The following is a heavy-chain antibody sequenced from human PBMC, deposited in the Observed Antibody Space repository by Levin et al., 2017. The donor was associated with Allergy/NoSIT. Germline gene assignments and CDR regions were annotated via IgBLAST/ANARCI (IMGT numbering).Heavy chain of an antibody. D-gene: IGHD3-22*01. J-gene: IGHJ5*02. V-gene: IGHV3-74*01. Sequence: GGSLRLSCAASGFTFSSYWMYWVRQAPGKGLVWVSRINSAGSSTSYADSVKGRFTISRDNAKNTLYLQMNSLRAEDTAIYYCARNYYDSSGYRNWFDPWGQGTLVTVSS. CDR3: ARNYYDSSGYRNWFDP. CDR2: INSAGSST. CDR1: GFTFSSYW.